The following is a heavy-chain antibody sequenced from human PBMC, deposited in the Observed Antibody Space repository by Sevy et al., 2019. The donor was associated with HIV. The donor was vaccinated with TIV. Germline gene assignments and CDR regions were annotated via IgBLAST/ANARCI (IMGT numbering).Heavy chain of an antibody. J-gene: IGHJ5*02. CDR2: MHYSGST. V-gene: IGHV4-59*13. D-gene: IGHD3-22*01. CDR1: GDSISGYY. CDR3: AGVYSSGREGPGWFDP. Sequence: SETLSLTCAVSGDSISGYYWGWNRQPPGKGLEWIAYMHYSGSTNFNPSLKSRVTISVDTSKNQFSLKLSSVTAADTAVYYWAGVYSSGREGPGWFDPWGQGTLVTVSS.